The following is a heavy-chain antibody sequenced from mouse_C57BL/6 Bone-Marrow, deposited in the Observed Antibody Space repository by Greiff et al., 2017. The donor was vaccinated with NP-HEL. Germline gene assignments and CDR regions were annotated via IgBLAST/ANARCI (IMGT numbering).Heavy chain of an antibody. D-gene: IGHD2-4*01. J-gene: IGHJ4*01. Sequence: VQVVESGPELVKPGASVKISCKASGYAFSSSWMNWVKQRPGKGLEWIGRIYPGDGDTNYNGKFKGKATLTADKSSSTAYMQLSSLTSEDSAVYFCAKSYYDSFYAMDYWGQGTSVTVSS. CDR2: IYPGDGDT. V-gene: IGHV1-82*01. CDR1: GYAFSSSW. CDR3: AKSYYDSFYAMDY.